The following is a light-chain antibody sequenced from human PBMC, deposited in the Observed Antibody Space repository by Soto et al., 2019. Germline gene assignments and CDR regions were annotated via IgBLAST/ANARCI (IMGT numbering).Light chain of an antibody. Sequence: QSALTQPPSVSGSPGQSVTISCTGTSSDVGSSNRVSWHQQSPGTAPKLMIFEVSNRPSGVPDRFSGSKSGNTASLTISGLQTEDEADYYCSSYTRSNTWVFGGGTQLTVL. V-gene: IGLV2-18*02. CDR3: SSYTRSNTWV. J-gene: IGLJ3*02. CDR2: EVS. CDR1: SSDVGSSNR.